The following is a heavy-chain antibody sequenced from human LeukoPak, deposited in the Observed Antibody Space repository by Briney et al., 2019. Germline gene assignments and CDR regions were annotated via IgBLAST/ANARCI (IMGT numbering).Heavy chain of an antibody. CDR1: GFTFSNHG. CDR2: IWYDGSNK. Sequence: PGTSLRLSCAASGFTFSNHGMHWVRQAPGKGLEWVAVIWYDGSNKYYADSVKGRFTISRDQSKNTLYLQMNSLRAEDTAVYYCATEGGNYLTKLNDWGRGTLVTVSS. D-gene: IGHD1-26*01. J-gene: IGHJ4*02. CDR3: ATEGGNYLTKLND. V-gene: IGHV3-33*01.